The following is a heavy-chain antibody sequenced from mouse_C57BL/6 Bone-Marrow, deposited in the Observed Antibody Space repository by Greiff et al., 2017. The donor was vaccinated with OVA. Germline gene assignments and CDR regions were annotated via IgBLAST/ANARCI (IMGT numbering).Heavy chain of an antibody. CDR1: GYSFTDYN. Sequence: EVQRVESGPELVKPGASVKISCKASGYSFTDYNMNWVKQSNGKSLEWIGVINPNYGTTSYNQKFKGKATLTVDQSSSTAYMQLNSLTSEDSAVYYGARGDDGYYVFDYWGQGTTLTVSS. V-gene: IGHV1-39*01. CDR3: ARGDDGYYVFDY. D-gene: IGHD2-3*01. CDR2: INPNYGTT. J-gene: IGHJ2*01.